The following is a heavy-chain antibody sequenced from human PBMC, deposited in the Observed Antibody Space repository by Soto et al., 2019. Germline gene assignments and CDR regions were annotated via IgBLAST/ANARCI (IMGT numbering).Heavy chain of an antibody. CDR2: INAGNGNT. Sequence: ASVKVSCKASGYTFTSYAMHWVRQAPGQRLEWMGWINAGNGNTKYSQRFQGRVTITRDTSASTAYMELSSLRSEDTAVYYCERSGIAAAVDYWGQGTLVTVSS. CDR3: ERSGIAAAVDY. D-gene: IGHD6-13*01. J-gene: IGHJ4*02. CDR1: GYTFTSYA. V-gene: IGHV1-3*01.